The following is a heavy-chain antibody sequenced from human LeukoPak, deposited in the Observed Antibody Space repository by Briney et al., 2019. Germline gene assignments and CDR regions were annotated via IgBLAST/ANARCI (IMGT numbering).Heavy chain of an antibody. CDR3: ARTAARRFDY. V-gene: IGHV1-46*01. J-gene: IGHJ4*02. Sequence: ASVKVSCKASRYTFPSYFMHWVRQAPGQGLEWMGIINPTGGSTTHAQKFQGRVTMTRDTSTSTVYMELSSLRSDDTAVYYCARTAARRFDYWGQGTLVTVSS. D-gene: IGHD6-6*01. CDR1: RYTFPSYF. CDR2: INPTGGST.